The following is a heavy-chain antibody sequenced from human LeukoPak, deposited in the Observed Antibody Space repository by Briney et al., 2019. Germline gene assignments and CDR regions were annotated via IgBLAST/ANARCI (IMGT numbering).Heavy chain of an antibody. J-gene: IGHJ4*02. D-gene: IGHD1-26*01. CDR1: GYTFTSYY. CDR2: INPSGGST. CDR3: ARDPPILLDGGTYSSRRLDY. Sequence: ASVKVSCKASGYTFTSYYMHWVRQAPGQGLEWMGIINPSGGSTSYAQKFQGRVTMTRDTSTSTVYMELSSLRSEDTAVYYCARDPPILLDGGTYSSRRLDYWGQGTLVTVSS. V-gene: IGHV1-46*01.